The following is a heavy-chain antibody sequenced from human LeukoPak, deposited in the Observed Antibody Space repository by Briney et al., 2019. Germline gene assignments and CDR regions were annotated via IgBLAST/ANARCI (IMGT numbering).Heavy chain of an antibody. D-gene: IGHD3-22*01. Sequence: GGSLRLSCAASGFTFSSYGMHWVRQAPGKGLEWVAFIRYDGSNKYYADSVKGRFTISRDNSKNTLYLQMGSLRAEDMAVYYCARYYYDSSGYRHDAFDIWGQGTMVTVSS. CDR1: GFTFSSYG. CDR3: ARYYYDSSGYRHDAFDI. V-gene: IGHV3-30*02. CDR2: IRYDGSNK. J-gene: IGHJ3*02.